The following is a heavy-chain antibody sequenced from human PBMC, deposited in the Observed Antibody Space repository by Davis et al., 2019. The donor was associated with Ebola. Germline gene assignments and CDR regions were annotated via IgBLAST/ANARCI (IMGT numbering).Heavy chain of an antibody. CDR1: GYTFTSYA. D-gene: IGHD3-10*01. Sequence: ASVKVSCKASGYTFTSYAMHWVRQAPEQRLEWMGWINAGNGNTKYSQKFQGRVTITRDTSASTAYMELSSLRSEDTAVYYCARGPPYYGSGSSYYYYYGMDVWGQGTTVTVSS. CDR3: ARGPPYYGSGSSYYYYYGMDV. V-gene: IGHV1-3*01. CDR2: INAGNGNT. J-gene: IGHJ6*02.